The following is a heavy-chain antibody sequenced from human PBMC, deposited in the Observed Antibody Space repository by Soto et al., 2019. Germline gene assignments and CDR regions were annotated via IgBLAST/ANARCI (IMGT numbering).Heavy chain of an antibody. D-gene: IGHD3-3*01. Sequence: LRLSCAVSGFTFNDYAMSWVRQAPGKGLEWLSTISGSLGSAYYAASVEGRFTISGDNSNNTLYLQMNNLRVEDTATYYCAKDSRLPGFGLLIHAFDLWGHGTMVTVSS. CDR3: AKDSRLPGFGLLIHAFDL. V-gene: IGHV3-23*01. J-gene: IGHJ3*01. CDR1: GFTFNDYA. CDR2: ISGSLGSA.